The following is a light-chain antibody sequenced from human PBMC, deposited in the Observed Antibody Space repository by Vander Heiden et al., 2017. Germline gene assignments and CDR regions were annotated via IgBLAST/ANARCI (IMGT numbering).Light chain of an antibody. CDR3: CSYAGSSTYVV. CDR1: SSDVGSYNL. Sequence: QSALTQPASVSGSPGQSITISCTGTSSDVGSYNLVSWYQQHPGKAPKLMIYEVSKRPSGVSNRFSGSKSGKTASLKISGLQAEDEADYYCCSYAGSSTYVVFGGGTKLTVL. CDR2: EVS. V-gene: IGLV2-23*02. J-gene: IGLJ2*01.